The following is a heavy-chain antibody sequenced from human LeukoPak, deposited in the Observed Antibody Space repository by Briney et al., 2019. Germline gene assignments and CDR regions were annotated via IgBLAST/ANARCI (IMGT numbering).Heavy chain of an antibody. J-gene: IGHJ5*02. D-gene: IGHD3-22*01. Sequence: SETLSLTCTVSGGSISSHYWSWIRQPPGKGLEWIGDIYYSGSTNYNPSLKSRVTISVDTSKNQFSLKLSSVTAADTAVYYCARENYYDSSGYGDNWFDPWGQGTLVTVSS. CDR2: IYYSGST. CDR1: GGSISSHY. V-gene: IGHV4-59*11. CDR3: ARENYYDSSGYGDNWFDP.